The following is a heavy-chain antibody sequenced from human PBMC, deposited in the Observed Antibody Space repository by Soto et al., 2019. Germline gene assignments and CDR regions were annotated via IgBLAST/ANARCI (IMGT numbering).Heavy chain of an antibody. Sequence: QLQLLQSGAEVKKPGSSVKVSCKASGGTLSTYAVTWVRQARGQGLEWMGGLIPVLGTTTYAPKFQDRVTITAKESTNTAYLKVNNLRFEDTAVYDCAGVATALVTAGWFDSWGPGTPVTVSS. CDR3: AGVATALVTAGWFDS. CDR2: LIPVLGTT. V-gene: IGHV1-69*01. CDR1: GGTLSTYA. J-gene: IGHJ5*01. D-gene: IGHD2-21*02.